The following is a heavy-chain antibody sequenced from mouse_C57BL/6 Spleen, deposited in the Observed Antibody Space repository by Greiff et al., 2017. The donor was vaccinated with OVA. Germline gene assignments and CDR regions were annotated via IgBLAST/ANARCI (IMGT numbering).Heavy chain of an antibody. CDR2: IDPSDSYT. J-gene: IGHJ2*01. Sequence: QVQLQQPGAELVMPGASVKLSCKASGYTFTSYWMHWVKQRPGQGLEWIGEIDPSDSYTNYNQKFKGKSTLTVDKSSSTAYMQLSSLTSEDSAVYYCARIWLGGYFDYWGQGTTLTVSS. V-gene: IGHV1-69*01. D-gene: IGHD1-1*02. CDR1: GYTFTSYW. CDR3: ARIWLGGYFDY.